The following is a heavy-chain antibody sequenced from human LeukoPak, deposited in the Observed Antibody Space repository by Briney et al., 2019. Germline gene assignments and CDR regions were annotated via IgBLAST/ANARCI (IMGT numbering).Heavy chain of an antibody. D-gene: IGHD1-26*01. J-gene: IGHJ4*02. V-gene: IGHV3-30*04. CDR2: ISYDGSDK. CDR1: GFTFSDYS. CDR3: ASPKGKYIGNYPLEY. Sequence: GGSLRLSCAASGFTFSDYSLHWVRQAPGKGLEWVALISYDGSDKYYADSMKGRFTISRDNSQDTLYLQMNSLGADDTAVYYCASPKGKYIGNYPLEYWGQGTLVTVSS.